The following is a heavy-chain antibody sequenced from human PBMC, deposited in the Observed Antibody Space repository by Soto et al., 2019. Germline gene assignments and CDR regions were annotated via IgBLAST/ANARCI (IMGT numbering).Heavy chain of an antibody. D-gene: IGHD3-3*01. CDR2: IKSKTDGGTT. J-gene: IGHJ6*02. CDR3: TTLSITIFGVVLMDV. V-gene: IGHV3-15*07. CDR1: GFTFSNAW. Sequence: PGGSLRLSCAASGFTFSNAWMNWVRQAPGKGLEWVGRIKSKTDGGTTDYAAPVKGRFTISRDDSKNTLYQQMNSLKTEDTAVYYCTTLSITIFGVVLMDVWGQGTTVTVSS.